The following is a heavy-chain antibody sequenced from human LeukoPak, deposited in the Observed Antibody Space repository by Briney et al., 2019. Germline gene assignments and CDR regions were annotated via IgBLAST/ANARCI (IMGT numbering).Heavy chain of an antibody. CDR3: ATFGLCSGGSCYSPPPAFDI. CDR1: GYTLTELS. Sequence: ASVKVSCKVSGYTLTELSMHWVRQAPGKGLEWMGGFDPEDGETIYAQKFHGRVTMTEDTSTDTAYMELSSLRSEDTAVYYCATFGLCSGGSCYSPPPAFDIWGQGTMVTVSS. D-gene: IGHD2-15*01. J-gene: IGHJ3*02. V-gene: IGHV1-24*01. CDR2: FDPEDGET.